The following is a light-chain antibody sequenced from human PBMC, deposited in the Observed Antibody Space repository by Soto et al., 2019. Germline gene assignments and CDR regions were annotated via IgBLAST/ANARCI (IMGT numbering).Light chain of an antibody. V-gene: IGKV1-27*01. CDR2: AAS. CDR1: QAIRNT. Sequence: DIQMTQSPLSLSASAGDKVTITCRASQAIRNTLAWYQQKPGKVPTLLIYAASTLQSGVPSRFSGSGSGTDFTLTISSLQPEDVATYYCQKYYSVPFTFGPGTKVEIK. J-gene: IGKJ3*01. CDR3: QKYYSVPFT.